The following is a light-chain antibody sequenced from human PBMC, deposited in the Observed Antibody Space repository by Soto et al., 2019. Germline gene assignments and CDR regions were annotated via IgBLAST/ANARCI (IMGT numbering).Light chain of an antibody. V-gene: IGKV1-9*01. J-gene: IGKJ4*01. CDR1: RGINTF. CDR2: AAS. Sequence: IQLTQSPSSLSAPVGDRVTITCRASRGINTFLAWNQQKPGKAPKLLIYAASTLQSGVPSRFSGSGSGTDFTLTISSLQPEDFATYYCQQLESYPSTFGGGTKVAIK. CDR3: QQLESYPST.